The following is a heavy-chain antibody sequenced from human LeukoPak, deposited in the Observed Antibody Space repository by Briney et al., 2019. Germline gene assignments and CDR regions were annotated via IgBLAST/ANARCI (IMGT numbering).Heavy chain of an antibody. CDR3: ARAVPPVMTFDY. Sequence: GGSLRLSCAASGFTFSSNYISCVRQAPGKGLEWVSVIYSGGSTYYADSVKGRFTISRDNSKNTQYLQMNRLRAEDTAVYYCARAVPPVMTFDYWGQGTLVTVSS. CDR2: IYSGGST. J-gene: IGHJ4*02. V-gene: IGHV3-53*01. D-gene: IGHD2-21*01. CDR1: GFTFSSNY.